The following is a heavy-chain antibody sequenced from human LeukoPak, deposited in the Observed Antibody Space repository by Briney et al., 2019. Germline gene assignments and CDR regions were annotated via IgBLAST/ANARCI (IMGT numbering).Heavy chain of an antibody. CDR1: GFTFTDYY. CDR3: AREGPPSDS. CDR2: ISTTNTM. J-gene: IGHJ4*02. V-gene: IGHV3-11*01. Sequence: GGSLRLSCAASGFTFTDYYMSWIRQAPGKGLEWVAYISTTNTMSYSDSVKGRFTISRDNAKNSLYLQMSSLRADDTAVYYCAREGPPSDSWGQGALVTVSS.